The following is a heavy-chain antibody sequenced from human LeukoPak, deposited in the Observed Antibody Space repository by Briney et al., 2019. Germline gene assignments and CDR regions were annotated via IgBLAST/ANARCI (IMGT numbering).Heavy chain of an antibody. D-gene: IGHD3-9*01. CDR1: GGSISSYY. CDR3: ARGAPPGYVTFYYYYYMDV. Sequence: PSQTLSLTCTVSGGSISSYYWSWIRQPPGKGLEWIGYIYYSGSTNYNPSLKSRVTISVDTSKNQFSLKLSSVTAADTAVYYCARGAPPGYVTFYYYYYMDVWGKGTTVTVSS. V-gene: IGHV4-59*01. J-gene: IGHJ6*03. CDR2: IYYSGST.